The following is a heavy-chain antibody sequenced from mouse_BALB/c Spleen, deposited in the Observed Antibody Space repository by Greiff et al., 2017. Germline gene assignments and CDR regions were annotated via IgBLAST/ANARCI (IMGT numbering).Heavy chain of an antibody. D-gene: IGHD2-1*01. CDR2: ISNGGGST. Sequence: DVQLVESGGGLVQPGGSLKLSCAASGFTFSSYTMSWVRQTPEKRLEWVAYISNGGGSTYYPDTVKGRFTISRDNAKNTLYLQMSSLKSEDTAMYYCARHENGNYYFDDWGQGTTLTVSS. CDR3: ARHENGNYYFDD. J-gene: IGHJ2*01. V-gene: IGHV5-12-2*01. CDR1: GFTFSSYT.